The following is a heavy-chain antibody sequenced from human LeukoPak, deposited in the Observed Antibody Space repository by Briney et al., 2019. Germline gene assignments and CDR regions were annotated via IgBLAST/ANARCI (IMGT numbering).Heavy chain of an antibody. J-gene: IGHJ4*02. D-gene: IGHD1-26*01. V-gene: IGHV3-23*01. CDR3: ARESSGTYYLKQ. CDR1: GFTFSSYS. CDR2: MSGPGGTT. Sequence: GGSLRLSCAASGFTFSSYSMNWVRQAPGKGLEWASGMSGPGGTTYYADSVKGRFTISRDNSQNTLYLQMNNLRAEDTAVYYCARESSGTYYLKQWGQGTLVTVYS.